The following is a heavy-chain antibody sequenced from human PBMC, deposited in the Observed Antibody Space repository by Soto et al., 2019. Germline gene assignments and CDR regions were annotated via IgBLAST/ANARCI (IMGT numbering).Heavy chain of an antibody. V-gene: IGHV4-39*01. Sequence: ASETLSLTCTVSGGSISSSSYYWGWIRQPPGKGLEWIGSIYYSGSTYYNPSLKSRVTISVDTSKNQFSLKLSSVTAADTAVYYCARQIAVAGGGGNWFDPWGQGTLVTVS. CDR3: ARQIAVAGGGGNWFDP. D-gene: IGHD6-19*01. CDR1: GGSISSSSYY. J-gene: IGHJ5*02. CDR2: IYYSGST.